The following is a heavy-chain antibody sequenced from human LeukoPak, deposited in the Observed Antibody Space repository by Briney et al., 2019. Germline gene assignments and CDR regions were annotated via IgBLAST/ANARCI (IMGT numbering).Heavy chain of an antibody. CDR2: INPNSGGT. J-gene: IGHJ4*02. Sequence: GASVKVSCKASGYTFTGYYMHWVRQAPGQGLEWMGWINPNSGGTNYAQKFQGSVTMTRDTSISTAYMELSRLRSDDTAVYYCARGDLAGGDLVFYFDYWGQGTLVTVSS. V-gene: IGHV1-2*02. D-gene: IGHD2-21*02. CDR3: ARGDLAGGDLVFYFDY. CDR1: GYTFTGYY.